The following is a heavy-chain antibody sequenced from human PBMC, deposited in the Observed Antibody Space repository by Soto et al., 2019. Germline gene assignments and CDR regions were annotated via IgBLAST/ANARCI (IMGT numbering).Heavy chain of an antibody. CDR3: AAEYGDYEAFDI. CDR1: GGSISSYY. Sequence: QVQLQESGPGLVKPSETLSLTCTVSGGSISSYYWSWIRQPPGKGLEWIGYIYYSGSTNYNPSLKSRVTILVDTSKNQFSLKLSSVTAADTAVYYCAAEYGDYEAFDIWGQGTMVTVSS. J-gene: IGHJ3*02. V-gene: IGHV4-59*08. D-gene: IGHD4-17*01. CDR2: IYYSGST.